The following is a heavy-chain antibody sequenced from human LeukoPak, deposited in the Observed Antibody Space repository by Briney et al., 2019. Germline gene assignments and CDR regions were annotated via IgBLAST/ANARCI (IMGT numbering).Heavy chain of an antibody. Sequence: GGSLRLPCAASGFTFSSYAMHWVRQAPGKGLEYVSAISSNGGSTYYANSVKGRFTISRDNSKNTLYLQMGSLRAEDMAVYYCARAQGYYYMDVWGKETTVTVSS. CDR3: ARAQGYYYMDV. V-gene: IGHV3-64*01. J-gene: IGHJ6*03. CDR1: GFTFSSYA. CDR2: ISSNGGST.